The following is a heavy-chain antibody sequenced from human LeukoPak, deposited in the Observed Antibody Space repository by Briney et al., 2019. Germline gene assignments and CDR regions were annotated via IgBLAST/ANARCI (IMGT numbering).Heavy chain of an antibody. D-gene: IGHD2-15*01. Sequence: PGGSLRLFCAASGFTFNSYSMICVREAPGKGLECVSSISNSSSYIYYADSVERRFTISRDNAKNPLYLQINSLRAEDTAVYYCASAQPLYCSGGSCYGGGFDYWGQGTLVTVSS. CDR3: ASAQPLYCSGGSCYGGGFDY. V-gene: IGHV3-21*01. J-gene: IGHJ4*02. CDR1: GFTFNSYS. CDR2: ISNSSSYI.